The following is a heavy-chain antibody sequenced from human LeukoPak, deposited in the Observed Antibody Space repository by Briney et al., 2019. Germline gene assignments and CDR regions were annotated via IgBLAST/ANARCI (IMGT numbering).Heavy chain of an antibody. Sequence: PGGSLRLSCAASGFTFSNAWMSWVRQAPGKGLEWVGRIKSKTDGGTTDYAAPVKGRFTISRDDSKNTLYPQMNSLKTEDTAVYYCTTDPTPLSSGWYYANFDYWGQGTLVTVSS. CDR1: GFTFSNAW. D-gene: IGHD6-19*01. CDR3: TTDPTPLSSGWYYANFDY. CDR2: IKSKTDGGTT. J-gene: IGHJ4*02. V-gene: IGHV3-15*01.